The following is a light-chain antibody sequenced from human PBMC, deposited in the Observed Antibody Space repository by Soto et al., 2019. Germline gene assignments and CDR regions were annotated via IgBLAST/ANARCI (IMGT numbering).Light chain of an antibody. CDR2: ANN. Sequence: QSVLTQPPSVSGAPGQRVTISCTGSSSNIGAGYGVHWYQQLPGTAPKLLIYANNNRPSGVPDRFSGSKSGTSASLAITGLQAEDEADYYCQSFDSRLSDSYVFGTGTKLTVL. V-gene: IGLV1-40*01. J-gene: IGLJ1*01. CDR3: QSFDSRLSDSYV. CDR1: SSNIGAGYG.